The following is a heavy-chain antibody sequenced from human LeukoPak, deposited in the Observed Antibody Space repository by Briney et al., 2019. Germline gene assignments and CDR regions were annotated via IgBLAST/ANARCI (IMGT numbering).Heavy chain of an antibody. CDR3: ARDWGCSGGSCYSFDY. D-gene: IGHD2-15*01. Sequence: GGSLRLSCAASGFTFSSYWMSWVRQAPGKGLEWVANIKQDGSEKYYVDSVKGRFTISRDNAKNSLYLQMNSLRAEDTAVYYCARDWGCSGGSCYSFDYWGQGTLVTVSS. J-gene: IGHJ4*02. CDR2: IKQDGSEK. CDR1: GFTFSSYW. V-gene: IGHV3-7*01.